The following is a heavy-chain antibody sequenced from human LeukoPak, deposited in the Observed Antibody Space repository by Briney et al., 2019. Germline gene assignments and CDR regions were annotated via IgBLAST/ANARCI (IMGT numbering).Heavy chain of an antibody. CDR3: ARDSYDSSGYSTGLDY. CDR1: GFTFSSYA. V-gene: IGHV3-30*14. CDR2: ISYDGSNK. J-gene: IGHJ4*02. Sequence: SGGSLRLSCAASGFTFSSYAMHWVRQAPGKGLEWVAVISYDGSNKYYADSVKGRFTISRDNSKNTLYLQMNSLRAEDTAVYYCARDSYDSSGYSTGLDYWGQGTLVTVSS. D-gene: IGHD3-22*01.